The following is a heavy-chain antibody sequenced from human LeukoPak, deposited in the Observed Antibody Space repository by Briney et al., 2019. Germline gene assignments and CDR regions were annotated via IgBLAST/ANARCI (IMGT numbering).Heavy chain of an antibody. CDR2: ISGSGGST. D-gene: IGHD1-26*01. CDR3: ARDVKGGGYQIDY. Sequence: GGSLRLSCAASGFTFSSYAMSWVRQAPGKGLEWVSAISGSGGSTYYADSVKGRFTISRDNSKNTLYLQMNSLRAEDTAVYYCARDVKGGGYQIDYWGQGTLVTVSS. CDR1: GFTFSSYA. V-gene: IGHV3-23*01. J-gene: IGHJ4*02.